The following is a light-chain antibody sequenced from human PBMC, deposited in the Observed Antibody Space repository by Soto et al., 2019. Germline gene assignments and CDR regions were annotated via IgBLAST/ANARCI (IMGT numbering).Light chain of an antibody. J-gene: IGKJ4*01. CDR1: QGISQY. CDR2: AAV. Sequence: DIHLTQSPSLLSASVGDRVTITCRASQGISQYVARYQQKPGKAPKLLVYAAVVLQDGVPSRFSGTGSATEFILIINGLQPEDFATYYCQQVNYYPFTFGGGTRVEIK. V-gene: IGKV1-9*01. CDR3: QQVNYYPFT.